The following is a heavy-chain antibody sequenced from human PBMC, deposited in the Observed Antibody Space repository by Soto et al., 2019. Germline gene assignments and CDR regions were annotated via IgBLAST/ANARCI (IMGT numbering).Heavy chain of an antibody. CDR3: ARDGLTFGGE. Sequence: EVHLVEAGGGLVKPGESLTLSCAASGFTFGSFTLNWVRQAPGKGLEWVSSISSSSAYIYYAESVKGRFTISRDNARSTLYLQMNSLRIDDTAVYFCARDGLTFGGEWGQGTLVAVSS. J-gene: IGHJ4*02. CDR1: GFTFGSFT. CDR2: ISSSSAYI. D-gene: IGHD3-16*01. V-gene: IGHV3-21*06.